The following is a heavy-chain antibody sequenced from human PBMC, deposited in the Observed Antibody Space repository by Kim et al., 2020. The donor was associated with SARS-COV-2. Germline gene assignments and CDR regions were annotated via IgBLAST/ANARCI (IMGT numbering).Heavy chain of an antibody. CDR3: SRGDYDY. CDR2: YGGTA. V-gene: IGHV3-49*02. J-gene: IGHJ4*02. D-gene: IGHD4-17*01. Sequence: YGGTAEYAASVEGRFTISRDDSKSVAYLQMNNLKAEDTAVYYCSRGDYDYWGQGTLVTVSS.